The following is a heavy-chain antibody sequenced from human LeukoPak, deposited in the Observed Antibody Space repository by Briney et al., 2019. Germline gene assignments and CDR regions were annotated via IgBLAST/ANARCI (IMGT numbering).Heavy chain of an antibody. J-gene: IGHJ4*02. CDR1: GGSFSGYY. CDR2: INHSGST. Sequence: SETLSLTCAVYGGSFSGYYWSWIRQPPGKGLEWIGEINHSGSTNYNASLKSRVTISVDTSKNQFSLKLSSVTAADTAVYYCARGRRRDGYNSPYDYWGQGTLVTVSS. CDR3: ARGRRRDGYNSPYDY. V-gene: IGHV4-34*01. D-gene: IGHD5-24*01.